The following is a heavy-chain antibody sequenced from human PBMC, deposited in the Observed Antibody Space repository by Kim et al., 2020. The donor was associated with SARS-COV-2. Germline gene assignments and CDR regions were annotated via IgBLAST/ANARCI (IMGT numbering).Heavy chain of an antibody. CDR3: ARDRITMVRGVIISWFDP. Sequence: SETLSLTCTVSGGSISSGSYYWSWIRQPAGKGLEWIGRIYTSGSTNYNPSLKSRVTISVDTSKNQFSLKLSSVTAADTAVYYCARDRITMVRGVIISWFDPWGQGTLVTVSS. CDR2: IYTSGST. CDR1: GGSISSGSYY. D-gene: IGHD3-10*01. V-gene: IGHV4-61*02. J-gene: IGHJ5*02.